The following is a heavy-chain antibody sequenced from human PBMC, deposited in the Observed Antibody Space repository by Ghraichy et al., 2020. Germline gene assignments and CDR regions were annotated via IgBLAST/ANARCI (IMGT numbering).Heavy chain of an antibody. D-gene: IGHD3-22*01. V-gene: IGHV3-74*01. CDR2: INRDGSNT. CDR3: ASGYDSDYFDH. CDR1: GFTFSNYW. J-gene: IGHJ4*02. Sequence: GESLRLSCAASGFTFSNYWMNWVRQAPGKGLEWVSRINRDGSNTPYADSVKGRFTISRDNAENTLYLQMSGLRVEDTGVYYCASGYDSDYFDHWGQGTLVTVSS.